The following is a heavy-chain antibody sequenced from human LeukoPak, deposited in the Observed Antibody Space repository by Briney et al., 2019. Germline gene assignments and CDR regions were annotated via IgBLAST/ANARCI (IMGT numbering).Heavy chain of an antibody. D-gene: IGHD4-11*01. CDR1: GFTFSPYG. CDR2: IGVGGT. CDR3: ASDYPRYYFYMDV. Sequence: GGSLRLSCAASGFTFSPYGMGWVRQAPGKGLEWVSSIGVGGTYYADSVKGRFTISRDNSKSTLCLEMNGLRAEDTAVYYCASDYPRYYFYMDVWGKGTTVTVSS. J-gene: IGHJ6*03. V-gene: IGHV3-23*01.